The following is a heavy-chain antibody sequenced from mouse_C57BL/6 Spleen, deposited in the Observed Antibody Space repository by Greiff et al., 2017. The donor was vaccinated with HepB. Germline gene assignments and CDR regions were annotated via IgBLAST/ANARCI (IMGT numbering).Heavy chain of an antibody. D-gene: IGHD2-1*01. CDR3: ARSYGNYPYYFDY. Sequence: QVQLQQSGAELVRPGSSVKLSCKASGYTFTSYWMHWVKQRPIQGLEWIGNIDPSDSETHYNQKFKDKATLTVDKSSSTAYMQLSSLTSEDSAVYYCARSYGNYPYYFDYWGQGTTLTVSS. V-gene: IGHV1-52*01. J-gene: IGHJ2*01. CDR1: GYTFTSYW. CDR2: IDPSDSET.